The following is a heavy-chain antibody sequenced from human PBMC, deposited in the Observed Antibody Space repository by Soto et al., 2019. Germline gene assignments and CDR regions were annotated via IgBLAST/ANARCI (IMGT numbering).Heavy chain of an antibody. CDR3: AAAPETYSPVGYSVNYLGI. J-gene: IGHJ4*02. Sequence: SETLSLTCSVSSASFSSTPYFWGWIRQPPGKGLEWIASSYYGGMTYYNPSLKSRVTKSIDPPRRKLPPGLSSVPVADTAGYYCAAAPETYSPVGYSVNYLGIWGQGTLVTVSS. CDR1: SASFSSTPYF. CDR2: SYYGGMT. D-gene: IGHD3-22*01. V-gene: IGHV4-39*01.